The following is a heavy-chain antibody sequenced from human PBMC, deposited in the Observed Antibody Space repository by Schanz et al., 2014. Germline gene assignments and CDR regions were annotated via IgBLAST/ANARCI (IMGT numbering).Heavy chain of an antibody. D-gene: IGHD3-22*01. CDR2: IIPIHGIV. CDR1: GGTFSIYP. J-gene: IGHJ5*02. V-gene: IGHV1-69*04. Sequence: QVQLVQSGAEVKKPGSSMKVSCKASGGTFSIYPINWLRQAPGQGLEWMGRIIPIHGIVNYAQRFQDRVRITADKSTSTAYMELSSLRSDDTAVYYCAREVGLYDRGWFDPWGQGTQVTVSS. CDR3: AREVGLYDRGWFDP.